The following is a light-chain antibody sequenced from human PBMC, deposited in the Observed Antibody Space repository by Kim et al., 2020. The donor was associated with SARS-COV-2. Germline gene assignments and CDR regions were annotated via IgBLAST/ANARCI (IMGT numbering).Light chain of an antibody. CDR1: SGSIASNY. Sequence: GKTVTISGTGRSGSIASNYVQWYQQRPGSAPTTVIYEDNQRPSGVPDRFSGSIDSSSNSASLTISGLKTEDEADYYCQSYDSSNVVFGGGTQLTVL. J-gene: IGLJ2*01. CDR2: EDN. V-gene: IGLV6-57*02. CDR3: QSYDSSNVV.